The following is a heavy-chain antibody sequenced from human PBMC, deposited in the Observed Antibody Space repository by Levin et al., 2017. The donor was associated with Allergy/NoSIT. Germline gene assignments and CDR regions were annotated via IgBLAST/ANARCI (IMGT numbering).Heavy chain of an antibody. CDR1: GFTFSSYG. J-gene: IGHJ6*02. Sequence: AGGSLRLSCAASGFTFSSYGMHWVRQAPGKGLEWVAVISYDGSNKYYADSVKGRFTISRDNSKNTLYLQMNSLRAEDTAVYYCAKDQGSGSYWVVNGFYYYYGMDVWGQGTTVTVSS. CDR2: ISYDGSNK. V-gene: IGHV3-30*18. D-gene: IGHD3-10*01. CDR3: AKDQGSGSYWVVNGFYYYYGMDV.